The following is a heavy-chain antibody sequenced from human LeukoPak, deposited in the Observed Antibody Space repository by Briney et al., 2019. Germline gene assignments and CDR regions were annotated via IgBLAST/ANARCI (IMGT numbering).Heavy chain of an antibody. CDR1: GYSISSDYY. Sequence: PSETLSLTCAVSGYSISSDYYWGWSRQPPGKGLEWIASVSHSGSTYYNPSLKSRVTISVDTSKNQFSLKVTSVTAADTALYYCARERIERYTYASSDFDYWGRGTLVTVSS. J-gene: IGHJ4*02. CDR3: ARERIERYTYASSDFDY. D-gene: IGHD5-18*01. V-gene: IGHV4-38-2*02. CDR2: VSHSGST.